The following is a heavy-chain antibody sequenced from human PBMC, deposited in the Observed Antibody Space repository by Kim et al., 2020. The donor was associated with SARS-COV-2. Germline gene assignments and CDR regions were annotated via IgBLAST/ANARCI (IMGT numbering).Heavy chain of an antibody. Sequence: KGRLTISRDDSKNTLYLQMNSLKTEDTAVYYCTTDGKITMVRGVKTKFDYWGQGTLVTVSS. CDR3: TTDGKITMVRGVKTKFDY. D-gene: IGHD3-10*01. V-gene: IGHV3-15*01. J-gene: IGHJ4*02.